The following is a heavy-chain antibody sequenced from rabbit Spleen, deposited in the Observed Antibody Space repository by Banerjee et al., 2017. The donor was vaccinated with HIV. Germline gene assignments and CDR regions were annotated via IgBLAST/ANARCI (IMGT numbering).Heavy chain of an antibody. D-gene: IGHD3-1*01. J-gene: IGHJ4*01. CDR3: VRDQAGGHIYAMGL. Sequence: QEQLVESGGGLVKPEGSLKLSCTASGFSFSNKAVMCWVRQAPGKGLEWIACINAVTGKAVYASWAKGRFTFSKTSSTTVTLQMTSLTAADTATYFCVRDQAGGHIYAMGLWGQGTLVTVS. V-gene: IGHV1S45*01. CDR2: INAVTGKA. CDR1: GFSFSNKAV.